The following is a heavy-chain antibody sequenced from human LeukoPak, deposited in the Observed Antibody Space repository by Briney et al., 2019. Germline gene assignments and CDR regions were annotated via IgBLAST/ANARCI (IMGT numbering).Heavy chain of an antibody. CDR3: AKADCSGGSCYRHFDY. D-gene: IGHD2-15*01. Sequence: GGSLRLSCAASGFTFSSYAMSWVRQAPGKGLEWVSAISGSGGSTYYAGSVKGRFTISRDNSKNTLYLQMNSLRAEDTAAYYCAKADCSGGSCYRHFDYWGQGTLVTVSS. V-gene: IGHV3-23*01. J-gene: IGHJ4*02. CDR1: GFTFSSYA. CDR2: ISGSGGST.